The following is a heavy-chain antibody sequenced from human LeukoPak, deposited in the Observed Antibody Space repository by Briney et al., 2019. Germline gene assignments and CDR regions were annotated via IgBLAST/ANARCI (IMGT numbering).Heavy chain of an antibody. CDR2: IYYSGST. Sequence: KTSQTLSLTCTVSGGSISSGGYYWSWIRQHPGEGLEWIGYIYYSGSTYYNPSLKSRVTISVDTSKNQFSLKLSSVTAADTAVYYCARGPDIVVVPWARGVDPWGQGTLVTVSS. J-gene: IGHJ5*02. D-gene: IGHD2-2*01. V-gene: IGHV4-31*03. CDR3: ARGPDIVVVPWARGVDP. CDR1: GGSISSGGYY.